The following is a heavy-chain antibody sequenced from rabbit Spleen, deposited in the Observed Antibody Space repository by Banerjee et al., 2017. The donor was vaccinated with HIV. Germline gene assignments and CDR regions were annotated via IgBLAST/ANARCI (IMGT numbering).Heavy chain of an antibody. CDR3: ARDLVAAIGWNFNL. CDR2: INAVTGKA. D-gene: IGHD5-1*01. V-gene: IGHV1S45*01. J-gene: IGHJ4*01. Sequence: QEQLVESGGGLVKPGASLTLTCKASGFSFSNKAVMCWVRQAPGKGLEWIACINAVTGKAVYASWAKGRFTFSKTSSTTVTLQMTSLTVADTATYFCARDLVAAIGWNFNLWGPGTLVTVS. CDR1: GFSFSNKAV.